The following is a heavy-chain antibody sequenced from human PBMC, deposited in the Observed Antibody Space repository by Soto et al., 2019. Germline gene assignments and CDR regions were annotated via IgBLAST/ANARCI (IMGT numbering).Heavy chain of an antibody. CDR1: GGTFSSYA. D-gene: IGHD4-17*01. Sequence: QVQLVQSGAEVKKPGSSVKVSCKASGGTFSSYAISWVRQAPGQGLEWMGGIIPIFGTANYAQKFQGRVTVTGDESTGTAYVELSSLRSEDTAVYYCARSVRPTVVTKPNWFDPWGRGTLVTVSS. CDR3: ARSVRPTVVTKPNWFDP. CDR2: IIPIFGTA. V-gene: IGHV1-69*01. J-gene: IGHJ5*02.